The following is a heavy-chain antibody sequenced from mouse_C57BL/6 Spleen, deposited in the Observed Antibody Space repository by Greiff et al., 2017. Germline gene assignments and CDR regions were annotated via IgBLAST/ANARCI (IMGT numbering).Heavy chain of an antibody. CDR3: ARWETMITTGYFDY. D-gene: IGHD2-4*01. CDR1: GYTFTSYW. Sequence: VQLQQPGAELVKPGASVKLSCKASGYTFTSYWMHWVKQRPGRGLEWIGRIDPNSGGARYNEKFKSKATLTVDKPSSTAYMQLGSLTSEDSAVYYCARWETMITTGYFDYWGQGTTLTVSS. J-gene: IGHJ2*01. V-gene: IGHV1-72*01. CDR2: IDPNSGGA.